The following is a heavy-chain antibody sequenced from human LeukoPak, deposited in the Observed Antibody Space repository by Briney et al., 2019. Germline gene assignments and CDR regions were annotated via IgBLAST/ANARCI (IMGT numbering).Heavy chain of an antibody. CDR2: IKEDGSNK. V-gene: IGHV3-7*04. J-gene: IGHJ4*02. Sequence: GGSLRLSCAASGFNFSSYGMHWVRQAPGKGLEWVATIKEDGSNKYYVDSVKGRFAISRDNAKNSLYLHMNSLRPEDTAVYYCARADYFSFDYWGQGTLVTVSA. CDR1: GFNFSSYG. D-gene: IGHD2/OR15-2a*01. CDR3: ARADYFSFDY.